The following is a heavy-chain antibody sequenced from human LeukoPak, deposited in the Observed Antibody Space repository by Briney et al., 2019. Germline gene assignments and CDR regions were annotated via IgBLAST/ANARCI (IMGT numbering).Heavy chain of an antibody. CDR2: IFYSGST. CDR1: GGSMSSYY. Sequence: SDTLSLTCTVSGGSMSSYYWRCPRQPTGKRLEWCGYIFYSGSTNYSPSLKSRVAISEDSSKNQFYLNLSSVTAADTAVYYCARGGYYGSGSDDAFDIWGQGTMVTVS. V-gene: IGHV4-59*07. CDR3: ARGGYYGSGSDDAFDI. J-gene: IGHJ3*02. D-gene: IGHD3-10*01.